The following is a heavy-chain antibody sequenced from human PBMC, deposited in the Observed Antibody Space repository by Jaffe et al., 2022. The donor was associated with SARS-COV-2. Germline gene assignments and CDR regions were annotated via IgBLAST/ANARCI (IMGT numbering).Heavy chain of an antibody. CDR1: GLTFSSYS. V-gene: IGHV3-21*01. CDR2: ISSSSIYT. D-gene: IGHD3-22*01. J-gene: IGHJ4*02. CDR3: AGEYYHDGGGSRNYNFDY. Sequence: DVQLVESGGGLVKPGGSLRLSCAASGLTFSSYSMNWVRQAPGKGLEWVSSISSSSIYTYYADSVKGRFTISRDNAKNSLYLQMNSLRAEDTAVYYCAGEYYHDGGGSRNYNFDYWGQGTLVTVSS.